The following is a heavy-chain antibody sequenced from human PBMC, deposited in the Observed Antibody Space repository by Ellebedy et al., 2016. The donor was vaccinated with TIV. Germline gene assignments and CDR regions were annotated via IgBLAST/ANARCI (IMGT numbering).Heavy chain of an antibody. CDR3: TRSGSFDY. CDR2: IRSKAYVGTT. Sequence: GESLKISCAASGFTVSSTYMNWVRQAPGKGLEWVGFIRSKAYVGTTEYAASVKGRFTISRDDSKSIAYLQMNSLKTEDTAVYYCTRSGSFDYWGQGTLVTVSS. D-gene: IGHD1-26*01. CDR1: GFTVSSTY. V-gene: IGHV3-49*04. J-gene: IGHJ4*02.